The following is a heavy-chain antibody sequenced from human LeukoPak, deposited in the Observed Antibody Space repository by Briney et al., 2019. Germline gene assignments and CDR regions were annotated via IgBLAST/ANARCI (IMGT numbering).Heavy chain of an antibody. CDR2: ISSSGGST. Sequence: PGGSLRLSCAASGFTFSSYAMHWVRQAPGKVLEYVSAISSSGGSTYYADSVKGRFTISRDNSKNTLYLQMDSLRAEDMAVYYCARDRDYGDYHDAFDIWGQGTVVTVSS. CDR3: ARDRDYGDYHDAFDI. D-gene: IGHD4-17*01. J-gene: IGHJ3*02. CDR1: GFTFSSYA. V-gene: IGHV3-64*02.